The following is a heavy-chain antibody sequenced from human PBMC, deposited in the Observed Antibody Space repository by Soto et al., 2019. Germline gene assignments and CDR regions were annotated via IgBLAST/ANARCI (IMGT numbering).Heavy chain of an antibody. CDR2: TRNKDNSYTA. D-gene: IGHD6-19*01. CDR3: SCVQRGVRGYSSAWHFDY. Sequence: GGSLRLSCAASGFTFSDHYMDWARQAPGKGLEWVGRTRNKDNSYTAEYAASVKGRFTISRDESKNSMHLQMNSLKTEDTAVYFCSCVQRGVRGYSSAWHFDYWGHGTLVTVSS. V-gene: IGHV3-72*01. J-gene: IGHJ4*01. CDR1: GFTFSDHY.